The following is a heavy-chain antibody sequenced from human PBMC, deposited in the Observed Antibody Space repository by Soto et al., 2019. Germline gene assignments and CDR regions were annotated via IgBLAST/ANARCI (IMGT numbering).Heavy chain of an antibody. CDR2: IGDSGHTT. CDR1: GFTFSTYA. CDR3: AKGGGTWRQRNWFDP. D-gene: IGHD3-16*01. V-gene: IGHV3-23*01. Sequence: PGGSLRLSCEASGFTFSTYAMSWVRQAPGKGLEWVSAIGDSGHTTYYADSVKGRFTIPRDNSKNTLSLQMNSLRAEDTAVYYCAKGGGTWRQRNWFDPWGQGTLVTVSS. J-gene: IGHJ5*02.